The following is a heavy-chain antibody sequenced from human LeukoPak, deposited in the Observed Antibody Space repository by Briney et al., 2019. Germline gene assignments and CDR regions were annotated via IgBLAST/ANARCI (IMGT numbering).Heavy chain of an antibody. CDR2: ISYDANDK. D-gene: IGHD6-19*01. V-gene: IGHV3-30-3*01. J-gene: IGHJ4*02. Sequence: GGSLRLSCAASGFTFSSYAMHWVRQAPGKGLEWVAVISYDANDKYYADSVKGRFTISRDNSKDTLYLQMNSLRAEDTAVYYCARDRGQWLVYFDYWGQGTLVTVSS. CDR1: GFTFSSYA. CDR3: ARDRGQWLVYFDY.